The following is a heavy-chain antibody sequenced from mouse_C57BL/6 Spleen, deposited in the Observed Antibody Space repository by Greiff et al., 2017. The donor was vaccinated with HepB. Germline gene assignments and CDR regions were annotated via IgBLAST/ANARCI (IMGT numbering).Heavy chain of an antibody. Sequence: QVQLKQPGAELVRPGTSVKLSCKASGYTFTSYWMHWVKQRPGQGLEWIGVIDPSDSYTNYNQKFKGKATLNVDTSSRPAYMQLSSLTSEDSAVYYCAIGWTAWFAYWGQGTLVTVSA. CDR2: IDPSDSYT. CDR3: AIGWTAWFAY. V-gene: IGHV1-59*01. J-gene: IGHJ3*01. CDR1: GYTFTSYW. D-gene: IGHD2-3*01.